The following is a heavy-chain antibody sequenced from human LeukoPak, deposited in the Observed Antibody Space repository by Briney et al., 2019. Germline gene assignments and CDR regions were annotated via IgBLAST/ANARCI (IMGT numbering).Heavy chain of an antibody. Sequence: GESLKISCAASGFTFSSYWMHWVRQVPGKGLVWVSRINSDGSSISYADSVKGRFTISRDNAKNTLYLQMDSLRAEDTAVYYCARGGSGYYVWGQGTLVTVSS. CDR2: INSDGSSI. CDR3: ARGGSGYYV. V-gene: IGHV3-74*01. CDR1: GFTFSSYW. J-gene: IGHJ4*02. D-gene: IGHD3-22*01.